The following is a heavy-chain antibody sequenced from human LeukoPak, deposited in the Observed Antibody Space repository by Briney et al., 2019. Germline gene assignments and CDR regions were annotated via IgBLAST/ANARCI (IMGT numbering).Heavy chain of an antibody. V-gene: IGHV1-69*05. CDR1: GGTFSSYA. CDR2: IIPIFGTA. D-gene: IGHD6-13*01. J-gene: IGHJ6*03. CDR3: ARDRYSSSWGYLDV. Sequence: SVKVSCKAYGGTFSSYAISWVRQAPGQGLEWMGGIIPIFGTANYAQKFQGRVTITTDESTSTAYMELSSLRSEDTAVYYCARDRYSSSWGYLDVWGKGTTVTVSS.